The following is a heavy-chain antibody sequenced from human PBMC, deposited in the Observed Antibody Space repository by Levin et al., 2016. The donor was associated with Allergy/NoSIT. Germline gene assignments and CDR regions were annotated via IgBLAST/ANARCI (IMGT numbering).Heavy chain of an antibody. CDR2: IYYSGST. D-gene: IGHD4-23*01. Sequence: SETLSLTCTVSGGSISSYYWSWIRQPPGKGLEWIGYIYYSGSTNYNPSLKSRVTISVDTSKNQFSLKLSSVTAADTAVYYCASLLPTTVVTPYFDYWSQGTLVTVSS. J-gene: IGHJ4*02. V-gene: IGHV4-59*01. CDR3: ASLLPTTVVTPYFDY. CDR1: GGSISSYY.